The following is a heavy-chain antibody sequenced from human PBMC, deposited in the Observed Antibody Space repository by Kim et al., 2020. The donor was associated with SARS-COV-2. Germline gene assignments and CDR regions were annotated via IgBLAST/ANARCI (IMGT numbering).Heavy chain of an antibody. V-gene: IGHV3-43*01. CDR3: AKEGGVRGVIYYYYGMDV. J-gene: IGHJ6*02. CDR2: ISWDGGST. D-gene: IGHD3-10*01. CDR1: GFTFDDYT. Sequence: GGSLRLSCAASGFTFDDYTMHWVRRAPGKGLEWVSLISWDGGSTYYADSVKGRFTISRDNSKNSLYLQMNSLRTEDTALYYCAKEGGVRGVIYYYYGMDVWGQGTTVTFSS.